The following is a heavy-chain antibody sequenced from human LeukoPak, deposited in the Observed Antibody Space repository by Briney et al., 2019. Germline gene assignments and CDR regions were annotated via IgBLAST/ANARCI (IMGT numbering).Heavy chain of an antibody. CDR3: ARGFSPITIFVKFYMDV. Sequence: GAPVKVSCKASGYTFTSYDINWVRQATGQGLEWMGWMNPNSGNTGYAQKSQGRVTITSKTSISTAYMELSSLRSEDTAVYYCARGFSPITIFVKFYMDVWGNGTTVTVSS. D-gene: IGHD3-3*01. CDR1: GYTFTSYD. CDR2: MNPNSGNT. J-gene: IGHJ6*03. V-gene: IGHV1-8*01.